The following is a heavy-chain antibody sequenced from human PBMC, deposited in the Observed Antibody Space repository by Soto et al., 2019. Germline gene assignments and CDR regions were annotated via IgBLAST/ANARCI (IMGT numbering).Heavy chain of an antibody. D-gene: IGHD3-10*01. CDR1: GGSISSYY. CDR2: IYTSGST. CDR3: ARDRVYYYGSGRADYYYYGMDV. Sequence: SETLSLTCTVSGGSISSYYWSWIRQPAGKGLEWIGRIYTSGSTNCNPSLKSRVTMSVDTSKNQFSLKLSSVTAADTAVYYCARDRVYYYGSGRADYYYYGMDVWGQGTTVTVSS. J-gene: IGHJ6*02. V-gene: IGHV4-4*07.